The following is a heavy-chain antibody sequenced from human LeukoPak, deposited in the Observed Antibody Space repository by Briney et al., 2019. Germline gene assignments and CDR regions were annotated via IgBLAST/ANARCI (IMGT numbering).Heavy chain of an antibody. Sequence: ASVKVSCKASGYTFTGYYMHWVRQAPGQGLEWMGWINPNSGGTNYAQKFQGRVTMTRDTSISTAYMELSGLRSDDTAVYYCATEQWLEYYFDYWGQGTLVTVSS. CDR1: GYTFTGYY. V-gene: IGHV1-2*02. CDR2: INPNSGGT. J-gene: IGHJ4*02. CDR3: ATEQWLEYYFDY. D-gene: IGHD6-19*01.